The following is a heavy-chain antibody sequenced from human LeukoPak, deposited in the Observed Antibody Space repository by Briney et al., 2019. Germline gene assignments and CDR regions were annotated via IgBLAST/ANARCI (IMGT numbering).Heavy chain of an antibody. V-gene: IGHV4-59*08. CDR2: FYYSGST. J-gene: IGHJ3*02. D-gene: IGHD5-18*01. CDR1: GGSISSYY. Sequence: SETLSLTCTVSGGSISSYYWNWIRQPPGKGLEEIGHFYYSGSTNYNSSLKSRVTISVDTSKNQFSLKLSSVTAADTAVYYCARSGYNYGSGAFDIWGQGTMVTVSS. CDR3: ARSGYNYGSGAFDI.